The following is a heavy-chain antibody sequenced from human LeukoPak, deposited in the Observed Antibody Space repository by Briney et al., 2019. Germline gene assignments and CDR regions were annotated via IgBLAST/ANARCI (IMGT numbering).Heavy chain of an antibody. Sequence: GGSLRLSCAASGFTFSSYAMSWVRQAPGKGLEWVGRIRSKTDGGTTDYAVSVQGRFTISRDDSKNTLYLQMSSLKTEDTAVYYCAKHIYGVVSIQQWGQGTLVTVSS. CDR1: GFTFSSYA. V-gene: IGHV3-15*01. CDR3: AKHIYGVVSIQQ. CDR2: IRSKTDGGTT. D-gene: IGHD3-3*01. J-gene: IGHJ1*01.